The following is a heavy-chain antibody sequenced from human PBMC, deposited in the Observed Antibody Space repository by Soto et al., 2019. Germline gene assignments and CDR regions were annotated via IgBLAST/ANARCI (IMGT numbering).Heavy chain of an antibody. V-gene: IGHV3-7*05. Sequence: GGSLRLSCAASGFTFSSYWMSWVRQAPGKGLEWVANIKQDGSEKYYVDSVKGRFTISRDNAKNSLYLQMNSLRAEDTAVYYCARWGAYYYDSSGYYGRFDYWGQGTLVTVSS. CDR1: GFTFSSYW. CDR2: IKQDGSEK. CDR3: ARWGAYYYDSSGYYGRFDY. D-gene: IGHD3-22*01. J-gene: IGHJ4*02.